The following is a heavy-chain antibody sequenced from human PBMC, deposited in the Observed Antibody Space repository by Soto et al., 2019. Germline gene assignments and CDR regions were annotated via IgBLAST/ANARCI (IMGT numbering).Heavy chain of an antibody. CDR1: GVSISSGGYY. CDR2: IYYSGST. J-gene: IGHJ4*02. Sequence: SETLSLTCTVSGVSISSGGYYWSWIRQHPGKGLEWIGYIYYSGSTYYNPSLKSRVTISVDTSKNQFSLKLSSVTAADTAVYYCASPRRQQQLVLDYWGQGTLVTVSS. D-gene: IGHD6-13*01. V-gene: IGHV4-31*03. CDR3: ASPRRQQQLVLDY.